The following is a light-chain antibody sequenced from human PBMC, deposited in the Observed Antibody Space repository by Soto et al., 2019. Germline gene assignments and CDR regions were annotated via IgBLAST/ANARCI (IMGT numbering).Light chain of an antibody. V-gene: IGLV1-40*01. CDR1: SSNIGADSD. CDR3: QSYDSRLSAYV. CDR2: SNT. Sequence: QSVLTQSPSVSGAPGQMVTISCTGSSSNIGADSDVHWYQQLPGTAPKLLIYSNTNRPSGVPGRFSGSRSGTSASLAITGLQAEDEGDYYCQSYDSRLSAYVFGTGTKVTVL. J-gene: IGLJ1*01.